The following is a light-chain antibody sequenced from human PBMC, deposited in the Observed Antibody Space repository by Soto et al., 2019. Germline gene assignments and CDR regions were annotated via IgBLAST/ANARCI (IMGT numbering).Light chain of an antibody. J-gene: IGLJ1*01. CDR3: SSYAGSNNSV. Sequence: QSALTQPPSASGSPGQSVTISCTGTSSDIGAYIYVSWYQQHPGKAPKLMISEVSRRPSGVPGRFSGSKSGNTASLTVSGLQADDEAHYYCSSYAGSNNSVFGTGTKVTVL. V-gene: IGLV2-8*01. CDR1: SSDIGAYIY. CDR2: EVS.